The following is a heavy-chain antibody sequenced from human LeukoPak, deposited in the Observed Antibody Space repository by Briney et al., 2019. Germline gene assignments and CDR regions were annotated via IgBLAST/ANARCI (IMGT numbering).Heavy chain of an antibody. CDR1: GYTFTDYY. D-gene: IGHD6-13*01. Sequence: GASVKVPCKASGYTFTDYYIHWVRQAPGQGLEWVGWIKPDSGCTTYPQKFQGRVTMTRDTSISTTYMELSRLTSDDTAVYYCARDSQQQLVLYYFYYWGQGTLVTVSS. CDR3: ARDSQQQLVLYYFYY. J-gene: IGHJ4*02. V-gene: IGHV1-2*02. CDR2: IKPDSGCT.